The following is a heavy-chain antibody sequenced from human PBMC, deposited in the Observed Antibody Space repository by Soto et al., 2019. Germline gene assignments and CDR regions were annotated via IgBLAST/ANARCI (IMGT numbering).Heavy chain of an antibody. Sequence: QVHLQQWGAGLLKPSETLSLTCAVYGGSFSGYYWSWIRQPPGKGLEWIGEINHSGSTNYNPSLKSRVTISVDTSKNQFSLKLSSVTAADTAVYYCARSYSSGWAFDYWGQGTLVTVSS. D-gene: IGHD6-19*01. CDR3: ARSYSSGWAFDY. CDR2: INHSGST. J-gene: IGHJ4*02. V-gene: IGHV4-34*01. CDR1: GGSFSGYY.